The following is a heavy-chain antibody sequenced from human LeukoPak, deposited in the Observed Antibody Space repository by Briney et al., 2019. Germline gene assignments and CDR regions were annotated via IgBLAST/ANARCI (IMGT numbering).Heavy chain of an antibody. Sequence: GGSHRLSCAASGFTFTNYGMYWVRQAPGKGLEWVSSISARGDITYYADSVKGRFTISRDNSKNTLYLQMSSLRVEDTAVFYCATRVVAAGNAVKAYYYWRQGNLVTVSS. D-gene: IGHD2-15*01. CDR3: ATRVVAAGNAVKAYYY. J-gene: IGHJ4*02. CDR1: GFTFTNYG. V-gene: IGHV3-23*01. CDR2: ISARGDIT.